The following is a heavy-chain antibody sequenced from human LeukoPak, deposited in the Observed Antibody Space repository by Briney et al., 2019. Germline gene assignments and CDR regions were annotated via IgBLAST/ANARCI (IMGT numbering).Heavy chain of an antibody. CDR3: ASSHYSSSWYDY. J-gene: IGHJ4*02. CDR2: ISGSSRHK. D-gene: IGHD6-13*01. CDR1: GFTFSSYT. V-gene: IGHV3-21*01. Sequence: PGGSLRLSCAASGFTFSSYTMNWVRQAPGKGLEWVSSISGSSRHKYYADSVKGRFTISRDNAKNSLYLQMNSLRAEDTAVYYCASSHYSSSWYDYWGQGTLVTVSS.